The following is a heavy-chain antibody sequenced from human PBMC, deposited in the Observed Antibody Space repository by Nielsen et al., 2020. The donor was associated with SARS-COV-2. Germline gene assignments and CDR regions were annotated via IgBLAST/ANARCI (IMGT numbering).Heavy chain of an antibody. Sequence: GESLKISCVVSGFTISTYAMSWVRQAPGKGLEWVSAISASTYYADSVKGRFTISRDNSKNTLYLQMNSLKTEDTAVYYCTRVNPISGSWFDAFDIWGQGTMVTVSS. D-gene: IGHD5-12*01. CDR2: ISAST. V-gene: IGHV3-23*01. CDR3: TRVNPISGSWFDAFDI. J-gene: IGHJ3*02. CDR1: GFTISTYA.